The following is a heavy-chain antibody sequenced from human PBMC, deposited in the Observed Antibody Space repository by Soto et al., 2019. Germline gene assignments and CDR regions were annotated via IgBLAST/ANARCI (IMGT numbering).Heavy chain of an antibody. CDR1: GFTFSNAW. CDR3: TTEYYDFWSGLDY. V-gene: IGHV3-15*07. J-gene: IGHJ4*02. Sequence: GGSLRLSCAASGFTFSNAWMNWVRQAPGKGLEWVGRIKSKTDGGTTDYAAPVKGRFTISRDDSKNTLYLQMNSLKTEDTAVYYCTTEYYDFWSGLDYWGQGTLVTVSS. D-gene: IGHD3-3*01. CDR2: IKSKTDGGTT.